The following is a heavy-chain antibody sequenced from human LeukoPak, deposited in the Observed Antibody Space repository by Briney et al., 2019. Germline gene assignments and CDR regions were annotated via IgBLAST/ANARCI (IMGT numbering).Heavy chain of an antibody. V-gene: IGHV3-7*01. J-gene: IGHJ4*02. Sequence: PGGSLRLSCAASGFAFRDYWMNGVRQAPGKGREWVANINLGGSVILYVDSVKGRFTASRDNAENSVSLQMNSLRAEDTAVYYCAAWGLHNYWGQGTLVTVSS. D-gene: IGHD7-27*01. CDR3: AAWGLHNY. CDR1: GFAFRDYW. CDR2: INLGGSVI.